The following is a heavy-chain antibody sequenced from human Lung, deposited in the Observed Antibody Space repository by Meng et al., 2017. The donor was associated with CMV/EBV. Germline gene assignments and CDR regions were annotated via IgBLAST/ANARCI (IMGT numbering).Heavy chain of an antibody. CDR1: GFTVSSYS. CDR2: ISTGSSYM. CDR3: ARVSGNSRYLDY. D-gene: IGHD3-10*01. Sequence: SXAASGFTVSSYSINWVRQAPGKGLEWVSSISTGSSYMFYADSVKGRFTISSDNAKNAVYLQMNSMRVEDTAVYYCARVSGNSRYLDYWGQGTMVTVAS. J-gene: IGHJ4*02. V-gene: IGHV3-21*01.